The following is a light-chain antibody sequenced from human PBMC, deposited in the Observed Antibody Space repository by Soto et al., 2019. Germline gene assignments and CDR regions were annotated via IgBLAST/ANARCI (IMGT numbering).Light chain of an antibody. CDR1: QSVSNY. J-gene: IGKJ4*01. CDR3: QQRGNWPPT. CDR2: DTS. V-gene: IGKV3-11*01. Sequence: DIVLTQSPATLSLSPGERATLSCRASQSVSNYVAWYQQKPGQAPRLLFYDTSHRASDAPVRFSGSGSGTDFALSISSLEPEDFALYYCQQRGNWPPTFGGGTKVEIK.